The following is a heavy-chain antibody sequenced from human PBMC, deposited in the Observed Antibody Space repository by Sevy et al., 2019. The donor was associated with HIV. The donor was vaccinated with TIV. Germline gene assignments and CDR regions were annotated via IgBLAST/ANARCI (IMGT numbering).Heavy chain of an antibody. CDR2: ISPYDSDT. CDR3: ARVYMASIRLGIAGFDI. V-gene: IGHV5-51*01. D-gene: IGHD2-21*01. Sequence: GESLKISCKVSGYNFTSEWIAWVRQMPGEGLQAMGIISPYDSDTRYSPSFQGQVTISADKSIDTAYLQLRWLKASDDATDYCARVYMASIRLGIAGFDIWGQGTMVTVSS. J-gene: IGHJ3*02. CDR1: GYNFTSEW.